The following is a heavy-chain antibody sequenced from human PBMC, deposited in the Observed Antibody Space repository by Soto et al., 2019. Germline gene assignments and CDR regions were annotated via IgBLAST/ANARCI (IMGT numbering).Heavy chain of an antibody. CDR1: GSIFNTYA. J-gene: IGHJ6*02. CDR3: ARPGSGYDILTGHYFYYYHAMDV. V-gene: IGHV3-30-3*01. D-gene: IGHD3-9*01. Sequence: QVQLVDSGGGVVQPGRSLRLSCTTSGSIFNTYAMHWVRQAPGKGLEWVAVMSHDGSSTYYADSVKGRFTISRDNSKNTLYLQMNSLRTEDTAVYYCARPGSGYDILTGHYFYYYHAMDVWGQGTTVTVSS. CDR2: MSHDGSST.